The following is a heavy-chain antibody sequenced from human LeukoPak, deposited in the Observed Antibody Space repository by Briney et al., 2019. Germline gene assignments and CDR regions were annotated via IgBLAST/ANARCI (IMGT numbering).Heavy chain of an antibody. CDR2: IIPIFGTA. J-gene: IGHJ3*01. V-gene: IGHV1-69*13. CDR3: ARDRGVFMKREGFDF. Sequence: ASVKVSCKASGGTFSSYAISWVRQAPGQGLEWMGGIIPIFGTANYAQKFQGRVTITADESTSTAYMELSSLRSEDTAVYYCARDRGVFMKREGFDFWAKGTLVTV. CDR1: GGTFSSYA. D-gene: IGHD3-10*01.